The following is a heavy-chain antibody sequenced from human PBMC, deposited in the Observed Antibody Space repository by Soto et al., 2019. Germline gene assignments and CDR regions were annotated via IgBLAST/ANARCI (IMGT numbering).Heavy chain of an antibody. Sequence: GGSLRLSCAASGFTFSSYGMHWARQAPGKGLEWVAVISYDGSNKYYADSVKGRFTISRDNSKNTLYLQMNSLRAEDTAVYYCANPLGYCSSTSCYDMEPFDYWGQGTLVTVSS. CDR2: ISYDGSNK. V-gene: IGHV3-30*18. D-gene: IGHD2-2*01. J-gene: IGHJ4*02. CDR3: ANPLGYCSSTSCYDMEPFDY. CDR1: GFTFSSYG.